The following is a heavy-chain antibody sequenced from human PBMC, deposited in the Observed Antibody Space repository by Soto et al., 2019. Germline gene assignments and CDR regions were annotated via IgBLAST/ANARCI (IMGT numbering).Heavy chain of an antibody. Sequence: QVQLVESGGGVVQPGRSLRLSCAASGFTFDDYSMHWVRQAPGKGLEWVALISYDGGTTYYGDSVKGRFTICREDSKNTLFLQMNSLRSEDTAVYSCARPHIKSASNDGFGIWCQGTMVTFSS. CDR2: ISYDGGTT. CDR3: ARPHIKSASNDGFGI. J-gene: IGHJ3*02. CDR1: GFTFDDYS. V-gene: IGHV3-30-3*01.